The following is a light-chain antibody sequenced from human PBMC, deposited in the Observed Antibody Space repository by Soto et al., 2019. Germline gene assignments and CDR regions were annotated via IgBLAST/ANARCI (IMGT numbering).Light chain of an antibody. Sequence: TQSPGTLSLSPGERATLSCRASQSFSNNYLAWYQQKPGKAPKLLIFAASSLQSGVPSRFSGSRSGPDFTLTISSLQPEDFATYYCQQSYSSPPTFGQGTKVDIK. CDR3: QQSYSSPPT. V-gene: IGKV1-39*01. J-gene: IGKJ1*01. CDR2: AAS. CDR1: QSFSNNY.